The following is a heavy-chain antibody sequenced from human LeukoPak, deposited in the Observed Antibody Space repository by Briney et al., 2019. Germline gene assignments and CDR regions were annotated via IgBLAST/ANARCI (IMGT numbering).Heavy chain of an antibody. J-gene: IGHJ4*02. CDR3: VREGARGFCSGGSCYSGFDH. CDR2: IIPIFGTG. Sequence: ASVKVSCKAPGDTFNNYAISWVRQAPGQGLEWMGGIIPIFGTGKYAPKFEGRVTLTTDDSTNTVSMELHRLTSNDTAVYYCVREGARGFCSGGSCYSGFDHWGQGTLVTVS. CDR1: GDTFNNYA. D-gene: IGHD2-15*01. V-gene: IGHV1-69*05.